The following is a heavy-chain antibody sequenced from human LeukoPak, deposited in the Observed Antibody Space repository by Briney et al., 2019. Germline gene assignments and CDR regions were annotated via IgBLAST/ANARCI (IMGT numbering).Heavy chain of an antibody. V-gene: IGHV3-7*01. Sequence: GGSLRLSCAASGFTISSYWMCWVRQAPGKGLEWVANIKQDGSEKYYVDSVKGRFTISRDNANNSLYLQMNSLRAEDTAVYYCARGTNIAVTGIHFDYWGQGTLVTVSS. D-gene: IGHD6-19*01. CDR3: ARGTNIAVTGIHFDY. CDR1: GFTISSYW. CDR2: IKQDGSEK. J-gene: IGHJ4*02.